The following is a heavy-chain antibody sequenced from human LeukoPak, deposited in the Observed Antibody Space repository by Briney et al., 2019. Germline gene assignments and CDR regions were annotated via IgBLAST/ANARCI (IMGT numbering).Heavy chain of an antibody. Sequence: PSETLSLTCTISGGSISSDYWSWIRQPPGKGLEWIGYVDYRGNTNYNPSLKSRVTISIDTSKSLFSLKLNSVTAADTAVYYCARVEVGAANRQWYGMDVWGQGTTVTVSS. CDR3: ARVEVGAANRQWYGMDV. V-gene: IGHV4-59*01. CDR1: GGSISSDY. CDR2: VDYRGNT. J-gene: IGHJ6*02. D-gene: IGHD2-15*01.